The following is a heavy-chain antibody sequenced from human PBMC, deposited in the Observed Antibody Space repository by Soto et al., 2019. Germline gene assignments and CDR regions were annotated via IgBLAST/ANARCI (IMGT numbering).Heavy chain of an antibody. V-gene: IGHV5-10-1*01. CDR3: AGEVYAITTDYYYGMDV. CDR1: VYSFTSYW. D-gene: IGHD2-8*01. Sequence: PGESLKISCKGSVYSFTSYWISWVRQMPGKGLEWMGRIDPSDSYTNYSPSFQGHVTISADKSISTAYLQWSSLKASDTAMYYCAGEVYAITTDYYYGMDVWGQGTTVTVSS. J-gene: IGHJ6*02. CDR2: IDPSDSYT.